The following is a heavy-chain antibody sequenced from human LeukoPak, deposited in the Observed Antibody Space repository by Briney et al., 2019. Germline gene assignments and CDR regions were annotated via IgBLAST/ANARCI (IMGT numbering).Heavy chain of an antibody. D-gene: IGHD3-22*01. Sequence: GGSLRLSCAASGFTFSSYWMHWVRQAPGKGLVWVSLINSDGSSKSYADSVRGRFTISRDNAKNTLYLQMDSLRGEDTAVYYCARGDVKPIYDYDNSGYPWGQGTLVTVSS. V-gene: IGHV3-74*01. CDR1: GFTFSSYW. CDR2: INSDGSSK. CDR3: ARGDVKPIYDYDNSGYP. J-gene: IGHJ4*02.